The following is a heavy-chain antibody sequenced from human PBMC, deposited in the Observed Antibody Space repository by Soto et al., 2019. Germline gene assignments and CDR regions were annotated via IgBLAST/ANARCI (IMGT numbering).Heavy chain of an antibody. D-gene: IGHD6-19*01. V-gene: IGHV4-39*01. CDR3: ARHNIGWYEGWFDP. CDR1: GGSISSSSHY. CDR2: IYHSGST. Sequence: SETLSLTCTVSGGSISSSSHYWGWNRQPPGKGLEWIGSIYHSGSTFYNPSLKSRVTLSVDMSKNQFSLKLSSVTAADTAVYYCARHNIGWYEGWFDPWGQGTLVTVSS. J-gene: IGHJ5*02.